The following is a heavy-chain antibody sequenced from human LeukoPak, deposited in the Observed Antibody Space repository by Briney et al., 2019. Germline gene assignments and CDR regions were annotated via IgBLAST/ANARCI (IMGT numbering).Heavy chain of an antibody. CDR3: AKDQEGYGDYINWFDP. Sequence: GGSLRLSCAASGFTFSSYAMHWVRQAPGKGLEWVAVISYDGSNKYYADSVKGRFTISRDNSKNTLYLQMNSLRAEDTAVYYCAKDQEGYGDYINWFDPWGQGTLVTVSS. CDR2: ISYDGSNK. V-gene: IGHV3-30*04. CDR1: GFTFSSYA. D-gene: IGHD4-17*01. J-gene: IGHJ5*02.